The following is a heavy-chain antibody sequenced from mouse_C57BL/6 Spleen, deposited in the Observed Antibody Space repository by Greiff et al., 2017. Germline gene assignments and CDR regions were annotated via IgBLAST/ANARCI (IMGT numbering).Heavy chain of an antibody. CDR3: AREFYYDYGDWYFDV. J-gene: IGHJ1*03. CDR2: IHPNSGST. CDR1: GYTFTSYW. D-gene: IGHD2-4*01. Sequence: VQLQQPGAELVKPGASVKLSCKASGYTFTSYWMHWVKQRPGQGLEWIGMIHPNSGSTNYNEKFKSKATLTVDKSSSTAYMQLSSLTSEDSAVYYCAREFYYDYGDWYFDVWCTVTTVTVSS. V-gene: IGHV1-64*01.